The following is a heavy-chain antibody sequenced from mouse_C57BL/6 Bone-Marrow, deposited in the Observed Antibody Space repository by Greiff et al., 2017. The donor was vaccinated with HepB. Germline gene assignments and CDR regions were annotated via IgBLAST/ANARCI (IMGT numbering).Heavy chain of an antibody. CDR2: ILPGSGSI. V-gene: IGHV1-9*01. J-gene: IGHJ2*01. D-gene: IGHD1-1*01. CDR1: GYTFSNSW. Sequence: VKVVESGAELMKPGASVKISCKATGYTFSNSWIEWINQRPGHGLEWIGEILPGSGSINYSEKFLGKASFTADTSSNTAYMQLSSLTSDDSAVYYCARRSLLRGYFDCWGQGTTLTVSS. CDR3: ARRSLLRGYFDC.